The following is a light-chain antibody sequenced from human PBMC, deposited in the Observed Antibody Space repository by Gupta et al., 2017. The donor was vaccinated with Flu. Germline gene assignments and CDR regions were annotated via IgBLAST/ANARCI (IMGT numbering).Light chain of an antibody. J-gene: IGLJ2*01. CDR1: NFGGKS. CDR2: DDF. CDR3: QLWDSNSDHVI. Sequence: SYVLTQPPSVSVAPGQTATLTCGGDNFGGKSVHWYRQQPGQAPALVVYDDFDRPSGIPDRFSGSKSADTATLTISRVEAGDEADYYCQLWDSNSDHVIFGGGTKLTVL. V-gene: IGLV3-21*02.